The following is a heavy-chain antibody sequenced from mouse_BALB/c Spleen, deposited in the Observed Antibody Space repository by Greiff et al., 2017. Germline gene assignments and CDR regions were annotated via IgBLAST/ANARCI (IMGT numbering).Heavy chain of an antibody. CDR3: ARESLYYDYDGGYWYFDV. J-gene: IGHJ1*01. V-gene: IGHV7-3*02. CDR2: IRNKANGYTT. Sequence: EVMLVESGGGLVQPGGSLRLSCATSGFTFTDYYMSWVRQPLGKALEWLGFIRNKANGYTTEYSASVKGRFTISRDNSQSILYLQMNTLRAEDSATYYCARESLYYDYDGGYWYFDVWGAGTTVTVSS. D-gene: IGHD2-4*01. CDR1: GFTFTDYY.